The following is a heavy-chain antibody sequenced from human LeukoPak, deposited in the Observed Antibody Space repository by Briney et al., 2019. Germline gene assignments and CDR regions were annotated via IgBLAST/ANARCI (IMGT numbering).Heavy chain of an antibody. J-gene: IGHJ5*02. CDR2: ISGSGGTI. Sequence: TGGSLRLSCAASGFTFSSFAMSWVRQAPGKGLEWVSAISGSGGTIYYADSVKGRFTISRDNSKNTLYLQMNSLRAEDTAVYCCAREVPRFDPWGQGTLVTVSS. V-gene: IGHV3-23*01. CDR1: GFTFSSFA. CDR3: AREVPRFDP.